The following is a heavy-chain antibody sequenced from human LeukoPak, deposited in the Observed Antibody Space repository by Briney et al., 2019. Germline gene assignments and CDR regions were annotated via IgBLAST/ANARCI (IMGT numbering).Heavy chain of an antibody. CDR2: IHKDGNNT. Sequence: PGGSLRLSCAASGFTFSEYLMHWVRQAPGKGLVWVSRIHKDGNNTWYADSVKRRFTISRDNADNTEYLQQNSMRVENTAVYYCARESEEAGTYYLDHWGQGNLVTVSS. J-gene: IGHJ4*02. CDR1: GFTFSEYL. V-gene: IGHV3-74*01. CDR3: ARESEEAGTYYLDH. D-gene: IGHD6-19*01.